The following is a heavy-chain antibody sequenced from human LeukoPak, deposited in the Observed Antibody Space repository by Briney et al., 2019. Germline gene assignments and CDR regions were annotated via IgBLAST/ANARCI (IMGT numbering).Heavy chain of an antibody. CDR1: GFTFSSYE. CDR3: VRLQAVTGNFDY. J-gene: IGHJ4*02. Sequence: LRLSCAASGFTFSSYEMNWVRQPPGKGLEWIETINYSGDTYYNPSLKSRVTISVDSSKNQFSLKLSSVTAADTAVYYCVRLQAVTGNFDYWGQGALVTVSS. CDR2: INYSGDT. D-gene: IGHD1-20*01. V-gene: IGHV4-39*07.